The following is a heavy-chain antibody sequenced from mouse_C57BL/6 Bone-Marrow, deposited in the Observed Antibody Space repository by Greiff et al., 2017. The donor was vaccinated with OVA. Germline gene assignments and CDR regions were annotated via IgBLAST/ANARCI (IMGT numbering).Heavy chain of an antibody. J-gene: IGHJ4*01. CDR2: IYPYNGVS. CDR3: AREFPDYYGSEAMDY. D-gene: IGHD1-1*01. Sequence: EVKLVESGPELVKPGASVKISCKASGYSFTGYYMHWVKQSHGNILDWIGYIYPYNGVSSYNQKFKGKATLTVDKSSSTAYMELRSLTSEDSAVYYCAREFPDYYGSEAMDYWGQGTSVTVSS. V-gene: IGHV1-31*01. CDR1: GYSFTGYY.